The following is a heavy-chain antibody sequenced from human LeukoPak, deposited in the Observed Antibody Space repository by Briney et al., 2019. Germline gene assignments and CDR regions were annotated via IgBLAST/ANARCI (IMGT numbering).Heavy chain of an antibody. CDR3: ARSPYSESYYGDAFDI. J-gene: IGHJ3*02. V-gene: IGHV3-66*01. D-gene: IGHD1-26*01. CDR1: GLTVSSNY. CDR2: IYSGGST. Sequence: PGGSLRLSCAASGLTVSSNYMNWVRQAPGKGLEWVSVIYSGGSTYYADSVKGRFTISRDNSKNTLYLQMNSLRAEDTAVYYCARSPYSESYYGDAFDIWGQGTMVTVSS.